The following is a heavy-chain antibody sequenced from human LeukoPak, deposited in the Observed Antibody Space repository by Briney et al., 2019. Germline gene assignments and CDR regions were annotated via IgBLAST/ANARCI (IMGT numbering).Heavy chain of an antibody. CDR3: VRTLYDFWSGTYDF. CDR1: GFTFSHYA. J-gene: IGHJ4*02. CDR2: IHSRGATT. Sequence: GGSLRLSCVASGFTFSHYAMSSVRQAPGKGLEWVSGIHSRGATTYHSESVKGRFTISRDNSGNTLFLQMSSLRPEDTAVYYCVRTLYDFWSGTYDFWGQGTLVTVSS. D-gene: IGHD3-3*01. V-gene: IGHV3-23*05.